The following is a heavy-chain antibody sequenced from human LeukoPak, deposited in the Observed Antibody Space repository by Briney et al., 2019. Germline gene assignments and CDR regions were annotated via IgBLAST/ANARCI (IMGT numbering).Heavy chain of an antibody. D-gene: IGHD3-16*02. CDR3: ARVDYVWGSYRYPQKHFRHNDAFDT. Sequence: SETLSLTCAVYGGSFSGYYWSWIRQPPGKGLEWIGETNHSGSTNYNPSLKSRVTISVDTSKNQFSLKLSSVTAADTAVYYCARVDYVWGSYRYPQKHFRHNDAFDTWGQGTMVTVSS. CDR1: GGSFSGYY. J-gene: IGHJ3*02. CDR2: TNHSGST. V-gene: IGHV4-34*01.